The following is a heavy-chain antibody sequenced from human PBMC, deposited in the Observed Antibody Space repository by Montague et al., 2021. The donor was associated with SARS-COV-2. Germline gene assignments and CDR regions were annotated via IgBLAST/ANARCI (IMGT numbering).Heavy chain of an antibody. CDR3: ARDSYGSIDY. J-gene: IGHJ4*02. V-gene: IGHV3-30*04. CDR2: DGSEV. CDR1: GFTFSYYP. D-gene: IGHD3-10*01. Sequence: SLSLSCSASGFTFSYYPLHWVRQAPGKGLEWVAVDGSEVQYIDSVKGRFTISRDNSKNTLFLQMNSLRPEDTALYYCARDSYGSIDYWGQGTLVTVSS.